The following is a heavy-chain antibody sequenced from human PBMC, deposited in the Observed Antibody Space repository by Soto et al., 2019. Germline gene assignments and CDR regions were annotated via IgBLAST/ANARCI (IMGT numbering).Heavy chain of an antibody. V-gene: IGHV4-59*12. Sequence: PSETLSLTCTVSGGDISTYYWSWIRQPPGKGLEWIGYIYYTGSTNYNPSLKSRVTISVDTSKNQFSLKLSSVTAADTAVYYCARAGDVLRYFDWLLSPPFAYWGQGTLVPVSS. CDR3: ARAGDVLRYFDWLLSPPFAY. CDR2: IYYTGST. CDR1: GGDISTYY. D-gene: IGHD3-9*01. J-gene: IGHJ4*02.